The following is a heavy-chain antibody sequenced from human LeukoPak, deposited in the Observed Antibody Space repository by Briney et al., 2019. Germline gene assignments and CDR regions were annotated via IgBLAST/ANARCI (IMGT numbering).Heavy chain of an antibody. V-gene: IGHV1-2*02. CDR1: GYTFTGYY. D-gene: IGHD6-13*01. J-gene: IGHJ4*02. CDR3: ARDPVNSSWYGYYFDY. CDR2: INPNSGGT. Sequence: ASVKVSCKASGYTFTGYYMHWVRQAPGQGLEWMGWINPNSGGTNYAQKFQGRVTMTRDTSISTAYMELSRLRSDDTAVYYCARDPVNSSWYGYYFDYWGQGTLVTVSS.